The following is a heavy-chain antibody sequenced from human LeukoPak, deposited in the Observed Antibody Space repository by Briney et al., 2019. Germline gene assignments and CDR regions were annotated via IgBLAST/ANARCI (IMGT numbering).Heavy chain of an antibody. J-gene: IGHJ6*03. V-gene: IGHV1-8*01. D-gene: IGHD3-3*01. Sequence: ASVKVSCKASGYTFTSYDINWVRQATGQGLEWMGWMNPNSGNTGYAQKFQGRVTMTRRTSINTAYMELSSLRSEDTAVYYCARGPNYAFWSGSYYYYMDVWGKGTTVTVSS. CDR3: ARGPNYAFWSGSYYYYMDV. CDR2: MNPNSGNT. CDR1: GYTFTSYD.